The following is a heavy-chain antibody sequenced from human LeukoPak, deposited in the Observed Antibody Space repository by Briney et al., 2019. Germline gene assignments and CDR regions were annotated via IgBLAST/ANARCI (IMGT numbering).Heavy chain of an antibody. V-gene: IGHV1-2*02. D-gene: IGHD2-2*01. Sequence: ASVKVSCKASGYTFTGYYMHRVRQAPGQGLEWMGWINPNSGGTNYAQKFQGRVTMTRDTSISTAYMELSRLRSDDTAVYYCARLGCSSTSCYDYWGQGTLVTVSS. CDR1: GYTFTGYY. J-gene: IGHJ4*02. CDR2: INPNSGGT. CDR3: ARLGCSSTSCYDY.